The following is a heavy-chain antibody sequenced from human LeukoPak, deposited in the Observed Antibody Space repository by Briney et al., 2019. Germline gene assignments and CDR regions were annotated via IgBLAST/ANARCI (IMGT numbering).Heavy chain of an antibody. V-gene: IGHV4-39*01. Sequence: SETLSLTCTVSGGSISSSSYCWGRIRQPPGKGLEWIGTIFYSGTTYYNPSLKSRVTISVDTSKNQFSLKLSSVTAADTAVYYCARGSGSYYPWGQGTLVTVSS. D-gene: IGHD3-10*01. CDR2: IFYSGTT. J-gene: IGHJ5*02. CDR3: ARGSGSYYP. CDR1: GGSISSSSYC.